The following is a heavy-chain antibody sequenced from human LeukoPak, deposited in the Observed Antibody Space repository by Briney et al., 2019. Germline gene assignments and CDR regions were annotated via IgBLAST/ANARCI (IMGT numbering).Heavy chain of an antibody. CDR1: GFPLSSSG. Sequence: PGGSLRLSFAAHGFPLSSSGMHWVPKARARGLERVAVISYDGSNKYYADSVKGRFTISRDNSKNRLYLQMNSLRPDDTAVYYCAKGLQLDPAYWGQGILVTVSP. D-gene: IGHD1-1*01. V-gene: IGHV3-30*18. CDR2: ISYDGSNK. J-gene: IGHJ4*02. CDR3: AKGLQLDPAY.